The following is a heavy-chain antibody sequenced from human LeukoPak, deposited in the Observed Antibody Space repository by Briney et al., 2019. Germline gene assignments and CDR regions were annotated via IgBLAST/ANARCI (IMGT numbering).Heavy chain of an antibody. CDR2: ISYDGSNK. J-gene: IGHJ5*02. D-gene: IGHD3-22*01. CDR3: ARKFTMIVNALSP. Sequence: GGSLRLSCAASGFTFSSYAMHWVRQAPGKGLEWVAVISYDGSNKYYADSVKGRFTISRDNSKNTLYLQMNSLRAEDTAVYYCARKFTMIVNALSPWGQGTLVTVSS. CDR1: GFTFSSYA. V-gene: IGHV3-30-3*01.